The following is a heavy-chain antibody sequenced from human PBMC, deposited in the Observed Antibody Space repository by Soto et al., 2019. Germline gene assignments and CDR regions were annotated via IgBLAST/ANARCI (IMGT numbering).Heavy chain of an antibody. D-gene: IGHD1-7*01. CDR2: SSATGAGT. V-gene: IGHV3-23*01. CDR1: GLTFSSYG. CDR3: AKGRRAGGNYGFYSDF. J-gene: IGHJ4*02. Sequence: EEQLLESGGGLVQPGGSLRLSCAASGLTFSSYGMTWVRQAPGKGLEWGSFSSATGAGTYYADSVKGRFTISRYNSKNTLYLQMTSLSADDTAVYYCAKGRRAGGNYGFYSDFWGQGALVIVSS.